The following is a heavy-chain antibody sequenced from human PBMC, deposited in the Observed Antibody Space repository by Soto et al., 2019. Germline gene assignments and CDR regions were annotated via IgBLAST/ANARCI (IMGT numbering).Heavy chain of an antibody. CDR2: IYYSRST. Sequence: QVQLQESGPGLVKPSQTLSLTCTVSGGSISSGDYYWSWIRQPPGKGLEWIGYIYYSRSTYYNPSLKSRVTITVDTSKNQFSLKLSSVTAADTVVYYCARGGWEYYYDSSGYYLDWGQGTLVTVSS. V-gene: IGHV4-30-4*01. J-gene: IGHJ4*02. D-gene: IGHD3-22*01. CDR1: GGSISSGDYY. CDR3: ARGGWEYYYDSSGYYLD.